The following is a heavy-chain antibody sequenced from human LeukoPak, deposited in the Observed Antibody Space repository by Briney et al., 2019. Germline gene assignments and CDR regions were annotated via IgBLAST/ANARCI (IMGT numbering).Heavy chain of an antibody. Sequence: ASVKVSCKASGYTFTGYYMHWVRQPPGQGLEWMGWINPNSGGTNYAQKFQGRVTMTRDTSISTAYMELSRLRSDDTAVYYCAREAYGYYDSSGYGYWGQGTLVTVSS. J-gene: IGHJ4*02. CDR1: GYTFTGYY. CDR2: INPNSGGT. V-gene: IGHV1-2*02. D-gene: IGHD3-22*01. CDR3: AREAYGYYDSSGYGY.